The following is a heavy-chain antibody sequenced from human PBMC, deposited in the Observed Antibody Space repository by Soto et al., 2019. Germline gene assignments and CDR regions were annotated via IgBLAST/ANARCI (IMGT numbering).Heavy chain of an antibody. CDR2: INRNSGGT. CDR1: VYTFTVYY. V-gene: IGHV1-2*04. J-gene: IGHJ4*02. CDR3: ATQRLGDASGGSPFDS. D-gene: IGHD2-15*01. Sequence: ASLWVSCKFSVYTFTVYYMHWARQAPVQWLARMGWINRNSGGTNYAQKFQGWVTMTRDTSISTAYMELSRLTSDDTAVYYCATQRLGDASGGSPFDSWGQGTPVTVSS.